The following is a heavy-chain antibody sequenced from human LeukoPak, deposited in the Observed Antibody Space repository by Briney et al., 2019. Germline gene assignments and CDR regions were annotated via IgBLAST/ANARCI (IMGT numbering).Heavy chain of an antibody. CDR2: IYYSGST. CDR1: GGSISSSSYY. D-gene: IGHD3-10*01. V-gene: IGHV4-39*01. J-gene: IGHJ4*02. CDR3: ARLALGFGELLYFDY. Sequence: SETLSLTCTVSGGSISSSSYYWGWIRQPPGKGLEWIGSIYYSGSTYYNPSLKSRVTISVDTSKNQFSLKLSSVTAADTAVYYCARLALGFGELLYFDYWGQGTLVTVSS.